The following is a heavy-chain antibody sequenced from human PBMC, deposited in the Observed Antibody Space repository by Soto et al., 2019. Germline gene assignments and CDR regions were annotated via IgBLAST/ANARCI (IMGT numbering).Heavy chain of an antibody. CDR2: ISYDGSLE. D-gene: IGHD1-26*01. Sequence: QVQLVESGGGVVQPGRSLRLSCGASGLTFSRYGMHWVRQAPGKGLEWVALISYDGSLEYYSDSVKGRFTTSRDNSKNTLYLQMNSLRAEDTAMYYCAKDQEWDHDPFDIWGQGTMVTVSS. CDR3: AKDQEWDHDPFDI. J-gene: IGHJ3*02. CDR1: GLTFSRYG. V-gene: IGHV3-30*18.